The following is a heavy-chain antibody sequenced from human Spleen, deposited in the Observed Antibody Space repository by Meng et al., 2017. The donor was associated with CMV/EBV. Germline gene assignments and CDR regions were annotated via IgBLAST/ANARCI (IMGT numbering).Heavy chain of an antibody. CDR1: GFTFTDFY. D-gene: IGHD3-3*01. Sequence: SCEGSGFTFTDFYLVWIRQSPGKGLEWISYISNIDDRAYYADSVRGRFTVSRDNSKNSLSLQLTTLTLEDTAVYYCARLFDFWSGYDSWGQGTLVTVSS. CDR3: ARLFDFWSGYDS. V-gene: IGHV3-11*04. J-gene: IGHJ5*01. CDR2: ISNIDDRA.